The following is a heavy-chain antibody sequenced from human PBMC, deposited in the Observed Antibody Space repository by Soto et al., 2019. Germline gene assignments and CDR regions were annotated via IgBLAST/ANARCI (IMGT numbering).Heavy chain of an antibody. CDR2: IYYRGST. CDR1: GGSISSGGYY. D-gene: IGHD6-6*01. V-gene: IGHV4-31*03. J-gene: IGHJ3*02. CDR3: ASGVIAARPSDAFDI. Sequence: QVQLQESGPGLVKPSQTLSLTCTVSGGSISSGGYYWSWIRQHPGKGLEWIGYIYYRGSTYYNPSLKSRISISVDTSKNQFSLKLSSVTAADTAVYYCASGVIAARPSDAFDIWGQGTMVTVSS.